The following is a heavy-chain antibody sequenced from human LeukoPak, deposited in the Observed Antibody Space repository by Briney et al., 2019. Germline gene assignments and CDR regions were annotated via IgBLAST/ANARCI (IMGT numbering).Heavy chain of an antibody. D-gene: IGHD3-22*01. CDR3: ATWDNYYDSSGYLGY. J-gene: IGHJ4*02. V-gene: IGHV3-66*01. Sequence: GGSLRLSCAASGFTVSSNYMSWVRQAPGKGLEWVSVIYSGGSTYYADSVKGRFTISRDNSKNTLYLQMNSLRAEDTAVYYCATWDNYYDSSGYLGYWGQGTLVTVSS. CDR2: IYSGGST. CDR1: GFTVSSNY.